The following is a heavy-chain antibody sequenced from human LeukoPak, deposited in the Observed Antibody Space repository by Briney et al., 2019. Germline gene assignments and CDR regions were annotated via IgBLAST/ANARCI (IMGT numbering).Heavy chain of an antibody. CDR3: ARPLGKGQDY. CDR2: IKQDGSEK. CDR1: GFTFSSYW. D-gene: IGHD7-27*01. Sequence: GGSLRLSCATSGFTFSSYWMTWFRQAPGKGLEWVANIKQDGSEKYYVDSVKGRFTISRDNAKNSLYLQMNSLRAEDTAVYYCARPLGKGQDYWGQGTLVTVSS. V-gene: IGHV3-7*03. J-gene: IGHJ4*02.